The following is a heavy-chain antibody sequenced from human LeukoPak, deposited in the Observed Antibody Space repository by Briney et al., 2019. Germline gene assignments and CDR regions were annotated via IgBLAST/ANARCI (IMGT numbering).Heavy chain of an antibody. D-gene: IGHD5-18*01. CDR2: INGGGSPI. CDR1: GFTFSRDS. Sequence: GGSLRLSCAASGFTFSRDSMNWVRQAPGKGLEWVSYINGGGSPIYYADSVRGRFTISRDNSKNTLYLQMNSLRAEDTAVYYCAGVYSYEGWFDPWGQGTLVTVSS. CDR3: AGVYSYEGWFDP. J-gene: IGHJ5*02. V-gene: IGHV3-48*01.